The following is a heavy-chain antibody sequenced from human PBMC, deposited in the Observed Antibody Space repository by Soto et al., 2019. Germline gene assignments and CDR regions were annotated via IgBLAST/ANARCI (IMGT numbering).Heavy chain of an antibody. CDR3: ARRIYYDSSGYYYVNWFDP. CDR1: GGSISSGDYY. CDR2: IYYSGST. Sequence: SETLSLTCTVSGGSISSGDYYWSWIRQPPGKGLEWIGYIYYSGSTYYNPSLKSRVTISVDTSKNQFSLKLSSVTAADTAVYYCARRIYYDSSGYYYVNWFDPWGQGTLVTVSS. V-gene: IGHV4-30-4*01. J-gene: IGHJ5*02. D-gene: IGHD3-22*01.